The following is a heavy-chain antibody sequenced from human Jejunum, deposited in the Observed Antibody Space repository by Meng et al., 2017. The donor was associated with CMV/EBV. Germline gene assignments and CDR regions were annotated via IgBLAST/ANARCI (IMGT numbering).Heavy chain of an antibody. CDR1: GGSISTSHYY. Sequence: QLQLRGSGPGLGNPSETLSLICTVSGGSISTSHYYWGWIRQPPGKGLEWIGSFYYSGSTYYNPSLKSRVTMSVDTSKNQFSLKLSSVTAADTAVYYCARRGNKNWSIGYFEYWGQGTLVTVSS. CDR2: FYYSGST. CDR3: ARRGNKNWSIGYFEY. V-gene: IGHV4-39*07. J-gene: IGHJ4*02. D-gene: IGHD1-1*01.